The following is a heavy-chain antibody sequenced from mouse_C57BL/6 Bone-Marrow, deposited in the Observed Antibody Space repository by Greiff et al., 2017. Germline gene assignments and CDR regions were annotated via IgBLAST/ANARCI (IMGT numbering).Heavy chain of an antibody. CDR1: GFNIKNTY. V-gene: IGHV14-3*01. Sequence: EVQLVESVAELVRPGASVKLSCTASGFNIKNTYMHWVKQRPEQGLEWIGRIDPANGNTKYAPKFQGKATITADTSSNTAYLQLSSLTSEDTAIYYCAREIGIGYYGTDWYFDVWGTGTTVTVSS. J-gene: IGHJ1*03. CDR2: IDPANGNT. CDR3: AREIGIGYYGTDWYFDV. D-gene: IGHD1-1*01.